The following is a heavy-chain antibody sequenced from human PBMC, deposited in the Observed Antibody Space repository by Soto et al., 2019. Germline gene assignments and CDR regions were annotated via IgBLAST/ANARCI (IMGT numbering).Heavy chain of an antibody. D-gene: IGHD3-10*02. V-gene: IGHV3-53*01. J-gene: IGHJ6*02. CDR2: IYSGGST. CDR3: VSGSGSEPARLLGSYYYYGMDV. CDR1: GFTVSSNY. Sequence: PGGSLRLSCAASGFTVSSNYMSWVRQAPGKGLEWVSVIYSGGSTYYADSVKGRFTISRDNSKNTLYLQMNSLRAEDTAVYYCVSGSGSEPARLLGSYYYYGMDVWGQGTTVTVSS.